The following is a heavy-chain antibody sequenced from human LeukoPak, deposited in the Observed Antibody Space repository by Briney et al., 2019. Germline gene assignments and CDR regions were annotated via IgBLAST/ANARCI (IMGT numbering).Heavy chain of an antibody. CDR3: ARAEILTGYYPRYYFDY. D-gene: IGHD3-9*01. J-gene: IGHJ4*02. V-gene: IGHV1-69*13. CDR1: GGTFISYA. Sequence: SVKVSCKASGGTFISYAISWVRQAPGQGLEWMGGIIPIFGTANYAQKFQGRVTITADESTSTAYMELSSLRSEDTAVYYCARAEILTGYYPRYYFDYWGQGTLVTVSS. CDR2: IIPIFGTA.